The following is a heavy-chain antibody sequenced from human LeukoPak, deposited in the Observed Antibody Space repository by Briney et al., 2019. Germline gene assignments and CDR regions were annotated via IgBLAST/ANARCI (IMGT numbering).Heavy chain of an antibody. V-gene: IGHV4-34*01. J-gene: IGHJ4*02. Sequence: SEALSLTCAVYGGSFSGYYWSWIRQPPGKGLEWIGEINHSGSTNYNPSLKSRVTISVDTSKNQFSLKLSSVTAADTAVYYCARVGADGSGFLFDYWGQGTLVTVSS. D-gene: IGHD3-10*01. CDR2: INHSGST. CDR3: ARVGADGSGFLFDY. CDR1: GGSFSGYY.